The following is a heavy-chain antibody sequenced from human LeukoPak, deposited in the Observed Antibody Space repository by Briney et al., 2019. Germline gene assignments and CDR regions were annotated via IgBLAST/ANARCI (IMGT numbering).Heavy chain of an antibody. Sequence: ASVKVSCKASGYTFTSYAMHWVRQAPGQRLEWMGWINAGNGNTKYSQKFQGRVTITRDTSASTAYMELSSLRSEDTAVYYCARPPPDYYDSSGYEYYFDYWGQGTLVTVSS. V-gene: IGHV1-3*01. D-gene: IGHD3-22*01. CDR2: INAGNGNT. CDR3: ARPPPDYYDSSGYEYYFDY. J-gene: IGHJ4*02. CDR1: GYTFTSYA.